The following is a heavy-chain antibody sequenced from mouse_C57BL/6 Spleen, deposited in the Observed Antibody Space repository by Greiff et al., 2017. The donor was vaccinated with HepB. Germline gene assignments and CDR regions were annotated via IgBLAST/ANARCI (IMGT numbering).Heavy chain of an antibody. CDR3: ARNYYGTGWYFDV. D-gene: IGHD1-1*01. CDR2: IDPSDSET. Sequence: VQLQQSGAELVRPGSSVKLSCKASGYTFTSYWMQWVKQRPIQGLEWIGNIDPSDSETHYNQKFKDKATLTVDKSSSTAYMQLSSLTSEDSAVYYCARNYYGTGWYFDVWGTGTTVTVSS. V-gene: IGHV1-52*01. J-gene: IGHJ1*03. CDR1: GYTFTSYW.